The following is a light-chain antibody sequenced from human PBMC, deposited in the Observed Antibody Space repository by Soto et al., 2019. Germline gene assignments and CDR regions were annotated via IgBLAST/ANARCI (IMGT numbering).Light chain of an antibody. CDR3: ATWDDSLNGPL. CDR2: KNT. V-gene: IGLV1-44*01. CDR1: SSNIGDHT. Sequence: QSVLTQPPSASGTPGQRVTISCSGSSSNIGDHTVDWYQQVPGAAPELLIFKNTQRPSGVPERFSASKSGTSASLAISGVKSEDEADYYCATWDDSLNGPLFGGGTKLTVL. J-gene: IGLJ2*01.